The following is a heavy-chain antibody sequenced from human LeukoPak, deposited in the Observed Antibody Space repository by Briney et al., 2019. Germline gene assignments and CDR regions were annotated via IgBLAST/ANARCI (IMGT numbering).Heavy chain of an antibody. V-gene: IGHV3-69-1*01. D-gene: IGHD1-26*01. CDR3: AREWELLFDY. CDR1: GFRFSDYY. Sequence: GGSLRLSCAASGFRFSDYYMSWIRQAPGKGLEWVSYISSSSTIYYADSVKGRFTISRDNAKNSLYLQMNSLRAEDTAVYYCAREWELLFDYWGQGTLVTVSS. CDR2: ISSSSTI. J-gene: IGHJ4*02.